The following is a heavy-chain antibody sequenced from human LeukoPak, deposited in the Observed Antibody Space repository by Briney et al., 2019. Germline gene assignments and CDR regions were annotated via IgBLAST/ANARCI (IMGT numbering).Heavy chain of an antibody. J-gene: IGHJ4*02. V-gene: IGHV4-59*01. CDR3: ATTHYSGSYDY. CDR1: GGSMSSYY. CDR2: IYYSGST. Sequence: SETLSLTCTVSGGSMSSYYWSWIRHPPGKGLECIGYIYYSGSTNYNPSLKSRVPISVDTSKNQFSLKLSSVSAADTAVYYCATTHYSGSYDYWGQGSLVTVCS. D-gene: IGHD1-26*01.